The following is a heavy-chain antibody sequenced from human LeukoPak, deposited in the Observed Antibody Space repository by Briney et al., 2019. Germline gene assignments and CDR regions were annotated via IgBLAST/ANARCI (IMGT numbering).Heavy chain of an antibody. CDR3: ARDPINYGSGSYGDY. D-gene: IGHD3-10*01. Sequence: SETLSLTCTVSGGSISSYYWSWIRQPAGKGLEWIGRIYTSGSTNYNPSLKSRVTISVDTSKNQFSLKLSSVTAADTAVYYCARDPINYGSGSYGDYWGQGTLVTVSS. CDR1: GGSISSYY. CDR2: IYTSGST. V-gene: IGHV4-4*07. J-gene: IGHJ4*02.